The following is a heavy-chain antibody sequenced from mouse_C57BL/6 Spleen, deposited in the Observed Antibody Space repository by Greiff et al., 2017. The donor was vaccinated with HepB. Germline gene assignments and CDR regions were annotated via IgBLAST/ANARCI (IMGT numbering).Heavy chain of an antibody. Sequence: EVQVVESGPGLVKPSQSLSLTCSVTGYSITSGYYWNWIRQFPGNKLEWMGYISYDGSNNYNPSLKNRISITRDTSKNQFFLKLNSVTTEDTATYYCASLYGSSYGYWYFDVWGTGTTVTVSS. J-gene: IGHJ1*03. V-gene: IGHV3-6*01. CDR1: GYSITSGYY. CDR3: ASLYGSSYGYWYFDV. CDR2: ISYDGSN. D-gene: IGHD1-1*01.